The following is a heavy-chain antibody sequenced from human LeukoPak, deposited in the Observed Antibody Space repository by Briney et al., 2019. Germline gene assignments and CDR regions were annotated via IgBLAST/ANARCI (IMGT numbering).Heavy chain of an antibody. V-gene: IGHV3-9*01. Sequence: GGSLRLSCAASGFTFDDYAMHWVRQAPGKGLEWVSGISWNSDNIGYADSVKGRFSISRDNAKNTLYLQMNSLRVEDTAVYYCARGRPHGNDYWGQGTLVTVSS. D-gene: IGHD4-23*01. CDR2: ISWNSDNI. CDR1: GFTFDDYA. J-gene: IGHJ4*02. CDR3: ARGRPHGNDY.